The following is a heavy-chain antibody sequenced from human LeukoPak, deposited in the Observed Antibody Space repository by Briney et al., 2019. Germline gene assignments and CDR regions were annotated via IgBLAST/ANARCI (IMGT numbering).Heavy chain of an antibody. CDR3: AKIGNMSSRPPLFDY. D-gene: IGHD3-16*02. CDR2: ISGSGGST. J-gene: IGHJ4*02. CDR1: GFTFSSYA. Sequence: GGSLRLSCAASGFTFSSYAMSWVRQAPGKGLEWVSAISGSGGSTYYADSVKGRFTISRDNSKNTLYLQMNSLRAEDTAVYYCAKIGNMSSRPPLFDYWGQGTLVTVSS. V-gene: IGHV3-23*01.